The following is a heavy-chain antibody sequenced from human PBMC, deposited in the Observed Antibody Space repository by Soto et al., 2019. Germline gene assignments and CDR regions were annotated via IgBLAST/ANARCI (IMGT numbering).Heavy chain of an antibody. CDR2: SYSTGGT. J-gene: IGHJ4*02. D-gene: IGHD3-9*01. CDR1: GFTLAKYT. Sequence: GGSLRLSCSASGFTLAKYTMGWVRQAPGKGLDRVAESYSTGGTEYADSGQCRFTIFRDNSKSTLFLQMNSLGVGDTALYSCARDREPDGIWTFDSWGKGTLVTVSS. V-gene: IGHV3-23*01. CDR3: ARDREPDGIWTFDS.